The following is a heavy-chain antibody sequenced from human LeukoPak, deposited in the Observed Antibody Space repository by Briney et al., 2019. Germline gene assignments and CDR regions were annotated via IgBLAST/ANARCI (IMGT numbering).Heavy chain of an antibody. CDR2: ISAYNGNT. Sequence: GASVKVSCKASGYTFTSYRISWVRQAPGQGLEWMGWISAYNGNTNYAQKLQGRVTMTTDTSTSTAYMELRSLRSDDTAVYYCARDRNGVVVAATIDYWGQGTLVTVSS. D-gene: IGHD2-15*01. CDR3: ARDRNGVVVAATIDY. J-gene: IGHJ4*02. CDR1: GYTFTSYR. V-gene: IGHV1-18*01.